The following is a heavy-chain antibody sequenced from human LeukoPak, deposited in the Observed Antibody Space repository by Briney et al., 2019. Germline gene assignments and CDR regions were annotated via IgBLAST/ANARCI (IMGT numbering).Heavy chain of an antibody. CDR1: GFTFGDYA. CDR3: QSSGLLDY. Sequence: PGGSVRLSCIASGFTFGDYAMSWVRQAPGKGLEWVGFIRSKAYGGTTEYAASVKGRFTISRDDSKSIAYLQMNSLKTEDTAVYYCQSSGLLDYWGQGTLVTVSS. V-gene: IGHV3-49*04. J-gene: IGHJ4*02. D-gene: IGHD3-10*01. CDR2: IRSKAYGGTT.